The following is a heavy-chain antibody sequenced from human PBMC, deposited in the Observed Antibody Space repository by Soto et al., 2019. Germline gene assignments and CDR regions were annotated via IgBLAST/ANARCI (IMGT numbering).Heavy chain of an antibody. V-gene: IGHV1-3*01. Sequence: GASVKVSCKASGYTFTSYAMHWVRQAPGQRLEWMGWINAGNGNTKYSQKFQGRVTMTTDTSTSTAYMELRSLRSDDTAVYYCARDKQLVRPPQNYYGMDVWGQGTTVTVSS. J-gene: IGHJ6*02. D-gene: IGHD6-13*01. CDR1: GYTFTSYA. CDR2: INAGNGNT. CDR3: ARDKQLVRPPQNYYGMDV.